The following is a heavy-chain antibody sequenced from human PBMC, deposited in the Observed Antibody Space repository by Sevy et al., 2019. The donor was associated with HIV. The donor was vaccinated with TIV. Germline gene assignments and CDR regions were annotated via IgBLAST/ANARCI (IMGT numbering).Heavy chain of an antibody. Sequence: GGSLRLSCVASGFIVNNYWMTWVRQAPGKGLEWVANIKGDGSEKHYVGSVKGRFTISRDDAENSLFLQMNRLRVEDTAVYYCAKFKKRPHVWLPGGLDVWGQGTTVTVSS. D-gene: IGHD3-16*01. CDR3: AKFKKRPHVWLPGGLDV. V-gene: IGHV3-7*01. CDR1: GFIVNNYW. CDR2: IKGDGSEK. J-gene: IGHJ6*02.